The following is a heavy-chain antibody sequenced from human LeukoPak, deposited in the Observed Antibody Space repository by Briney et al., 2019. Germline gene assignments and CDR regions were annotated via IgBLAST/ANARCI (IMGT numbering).Heavy chain of an antibody. V-gene: IGHV3-7*01. CDR2: IKQDGSKK. D-gene: IGHD3-10*01. CDR1: GFTLSTYW. J-gene: IGHJ4*02. CDR3: ARDYTGSGSSNDY. Sequence: PGGSLRLSCAASGFTLSTYWMSWVRQAPGKGLEWVANIKQDGSKKYYVDSVKGRFTISRDNAKNSLYLQMNSLRAEDTAVYYCARDYTGSGSSNDYWGQGTLVTVSS.